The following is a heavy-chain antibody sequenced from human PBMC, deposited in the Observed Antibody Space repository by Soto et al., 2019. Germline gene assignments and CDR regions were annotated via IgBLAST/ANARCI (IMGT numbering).Heavy chain of an antibody. CDR2: IYPGDSDT. Sequence: PGESLKISCKGSGYSFTSYWIGWVRQMPGKGLEWMGIIYPGDSDTRYSPSFQGQVTISADKSISTAYLQWSSLKASDTAMYYCARGCRGGDCYHLLYYGMDVWGQGTTVTVSS. CDR1: GYSFTSYW. J-gene: IGHJ6*02. CDR3: ARGCRGGDCYHLLYYGMDV. D-gene: IGHD2-21*02. V-gene: IGHV5-51*01.